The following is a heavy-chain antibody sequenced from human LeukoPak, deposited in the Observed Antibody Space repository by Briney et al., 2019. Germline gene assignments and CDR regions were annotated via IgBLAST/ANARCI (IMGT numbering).Heavy chain of an antibody. V-gene: IGHV4-34*01. J-gene: IGHJ4*02. D-gene: IGHD1/OR15-1a*01. CDR2: INHSGST. Sequence: ASETLSLTCAVYGGSFSGYYWSWIRQPPGKGLEWIGEINHSGSTNYNPSLKSRVTISVDTSKNQFSLKLSSVTAADTAVYYCARDSRGGVGAGTTDYWGQGTLVTVSS. CDR1: GGSFSGYY. CDR3: ARDSRGGVGAGTTDY.